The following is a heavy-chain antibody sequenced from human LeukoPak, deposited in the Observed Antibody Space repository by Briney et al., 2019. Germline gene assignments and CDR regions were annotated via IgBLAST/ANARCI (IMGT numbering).Heavy chain of an antibody. V-gene: IGHV1-69*05. CDR2: IIPIFGTA. Sequence: SVTVSFKSSVGTFSSYAISWVRQAPGQGLEWMGGIIPIFGTANYAQKFQGRVTITTDESTSTAYMELSSLRSEDTAVYYCARLRGPIAAAPMDVWGKGTTVTVSS. D-gene: IGHD6-13*01. J-gene: IGHJ6*04. CDR1: VGTFSSYA. CDR3: ARLRGPIAAAPMDV.